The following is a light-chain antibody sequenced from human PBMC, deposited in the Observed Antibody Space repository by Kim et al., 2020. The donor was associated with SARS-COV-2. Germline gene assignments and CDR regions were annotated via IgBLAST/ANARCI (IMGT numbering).Light chain of an antibody. Sequence: LSASVGDRVTITCRASQSIGRWLAWYQQKPGKAPKLLIYDASSLESGVPSRFSGSGSATEFTLTISSLQPDDFATYYCQQYDRYSTFGQGTKLEI. CDR2: DAS. CDR3: QQYDRYST. V-gene: IGKV1-5*01. J-gene: IGKJ2*01. CDR1: QSIGRW.